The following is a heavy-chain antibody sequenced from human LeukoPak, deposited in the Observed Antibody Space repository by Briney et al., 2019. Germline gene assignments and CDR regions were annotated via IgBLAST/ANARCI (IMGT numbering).Heavy chain of an antibody. D-gene: IGHD1-26*01. J-gene: IGHJ4*02. V-gene: IGHV3-23*01. Sequence: GGSLRLSCAASGFTFSTYAMSWVRQAPGKGLEWISAINDNGGSTYYADSVKGRFTISRDNSKNTLYLQMNSLRAEDTAIYYCANPFIVGATRDYWDQGTLVTVSS. CDR3: ANPFIVGATRDY. CDR1: GFTFSTYA. CDR2: INDNGGST.